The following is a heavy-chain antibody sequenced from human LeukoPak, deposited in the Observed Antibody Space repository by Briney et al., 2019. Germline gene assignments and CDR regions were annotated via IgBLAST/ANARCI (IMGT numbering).Heavy chain of an antibody. V-gene: IGHV3-53*01. CDR1: GFTVSSNY. CDR2: IYSGGNT. Sequence: GGSLRLSCAASGFTVSSNYMNWVRQAPGKGLEWVSVIYSGGNTYYSDSVKGRFTISRDNSKNTLYLQMNSLRAEDTAVYYCARDWSGAYGMDVWGQGTTVTVSS. D-gene: IGHD3-10*01. CDR3: ARDWSGAYGMDV. J-gene: IGHJ6*02.